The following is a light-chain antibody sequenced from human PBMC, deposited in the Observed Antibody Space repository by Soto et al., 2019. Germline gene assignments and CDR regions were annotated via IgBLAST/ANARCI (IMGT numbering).Light chain of an antibody. Sequence: QSALTHPASVSGSPGQSITISCTGTSSDVGGYNYVSWYQQHPGKAPKLMIYEVSDRPSGVSNRLSGSKSGNTASLTISGLQAEDEADYYCSSYTSSSTVLFGGGTKLTVL. CDR1: SSDVGGYNY. J-gene: IGLJ2*01. V-gene: IGLV2-14*01. CDR3: SSYTSSSTVL. CDR2: EVS.